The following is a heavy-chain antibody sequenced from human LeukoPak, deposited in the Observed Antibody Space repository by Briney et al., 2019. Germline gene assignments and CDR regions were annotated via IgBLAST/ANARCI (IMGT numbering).Heavy chain of an antibody. CDR3: ARDLEDIVVVPAAIGVFDY. Sequence: ASVKVSCKSSGYTFTSYYMHWVRQPPGQGLEWMGIINPSGGSTSYAQKLQGRVTMTRDTSTSTVYMELSSLRSEDTAVYYCARDLEDIVVVPAAIGVFDYWGQGTLVTVSS. V-gene: IGHV1-46*01. CDR1: GYTFTSYY. J-gene: IGHJ4*02. CDR2: INPSGGST. D-gene: IGHD2-2*01.